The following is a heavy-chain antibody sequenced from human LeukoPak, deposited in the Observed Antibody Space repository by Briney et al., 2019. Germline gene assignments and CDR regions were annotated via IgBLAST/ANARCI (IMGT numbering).Heavy chain of an antibody. V-gene: IGHV1-8*03. CDR3: ARDPGTAMVRHPYYYYMDV. CDR2: MNPNSGNT. Sequence: GASVKVSCKASGYTFTSYDINWVRQATGQGLEWMGWMNPNSGNTGYAQKFQGRVTITRNTSISTAYMELSSLRSEDTAVYYCARDPGTAMVRHPYYYYMDVWGKGTTVTVSS. CDR1: GYTFTSYD. D-gene: IGHD5-18*01. J-gene: IGHJ6*03.